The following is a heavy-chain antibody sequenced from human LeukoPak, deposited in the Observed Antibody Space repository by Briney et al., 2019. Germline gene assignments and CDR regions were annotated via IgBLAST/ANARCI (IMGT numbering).Heavy chain of an antibody. Sequence: PSETLSLTCAVSGYSISSGYYWDWIRQPPGKGLEWIGSIYHSGSTYYNPSLKSRVTISVDTSKNQFSLKLSSVTAADTAVYYCAREGDYGDYVLDYWGQGTLVTVSS. CDR1: GYSISSGYY. CDR2: IYHSGST. J-gene: IGHJ4*02. CDR3: AREGDYGDYVLDY. D-gene: IGHD4-17*01. V-gene: IGHV4-38-2*01.